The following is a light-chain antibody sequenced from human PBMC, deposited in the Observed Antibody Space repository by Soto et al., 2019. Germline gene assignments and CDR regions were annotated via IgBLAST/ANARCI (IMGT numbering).Light chain of an antibody. Sequence: DIVMTRSPDSLSVSLGERATINCKSSQTVLYSSNNKNHLAWYQQRPGQPPKLLFSWASTRESGVPDRFSASGSGTDFTLSIGSLQAEDVAVYYCQQYYSTPRTFGQGTKVEIK. CDR1: QTVLYSSNNKNH. V-gene: IGKV4-1*01. J-gene: IGKJ1*01. CDR3: QQYYSTPRT. CDR2: WAS.